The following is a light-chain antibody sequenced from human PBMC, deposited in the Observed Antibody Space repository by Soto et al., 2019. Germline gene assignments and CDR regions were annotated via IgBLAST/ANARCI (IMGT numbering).Light chain of an antibody. CDR1: SSDVGGYNY. Sequence: QSALTQPASVSGSPGQSITISCTGTSSDVGGYNYVSWYQQHLGKAPKLMIYDVSNRPSGVSNRFSGSKSGNTASLTISRLQAEDEADYYCSSYTSSSTLVFGGGTKLTAL. CDR2: DVS. J-gene: IGLJ2*01. CDR3: SSYTSSSTLV. V-gene: IGLV2-14*01.